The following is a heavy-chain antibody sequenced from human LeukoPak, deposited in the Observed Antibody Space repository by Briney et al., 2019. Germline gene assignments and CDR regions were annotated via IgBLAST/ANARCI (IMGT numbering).Heavy chain of an antibody. Sequence: QPGGSLRLSCSASGFTFSSYAMHWVRQAPGKGLEYVSAISSNGGSTYYADSVKGRFTISRDNSKNTLYLQMSSLRAEDTAVYYCVKDRVRISSSWYEASLIPSFDYWGQGTLVTVSS. CDR2: ISSNGGST. V-gene: IGHV3-64D*06. CDR1: GFTFSSYA. CDR3: VKDRVRISSSWYEASLIPSFDY. D-gene: IGHD6-13*01. J-gene: IGHJ4*02.